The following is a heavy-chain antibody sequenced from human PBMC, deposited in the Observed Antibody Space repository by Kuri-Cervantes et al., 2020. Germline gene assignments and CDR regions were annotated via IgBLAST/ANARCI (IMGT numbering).Heavy chain of an antibody. V-gene: IGHV3-33*03. CDR3: ANHDGSSWGNWFDP. CDR2: IWYDGSNK. D-gene: IGHD6-6*01. Sequence: LSLTCAASGFTFSSYGMHWVRQAPGKGLEWVAVIWYDGSNKYYADSVKGRFTISRDNSKNTLYLQMNSLRAEDTAVYYCANHDGSSWGNWFDPWGQGTLVTVSS. CDR1: GFTFSSYG. J-gene: IGHJ5*02.